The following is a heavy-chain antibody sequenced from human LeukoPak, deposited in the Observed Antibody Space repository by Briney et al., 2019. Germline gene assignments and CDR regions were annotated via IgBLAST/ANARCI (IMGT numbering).Heavy chain of an antibody. CDR2: INHSGST. J-gene: IGHJ4*02. CDR3: ARVSGGYSYGPMIFDY. Sequence: PSETLSLTCAVYGGSFSGYYWSWIRQPPGKGLEWIGEINHSGSTNYNPSLKSRVTTSVDTSKNQFSLKLSSVTAADTAVYYCARVSGGYSYGPMIFDYWGQGTLVTVSS. D-gene: IGHD5-18*01. CDR1: GGSFSGYY. V-gene: IGHV4-34*01.